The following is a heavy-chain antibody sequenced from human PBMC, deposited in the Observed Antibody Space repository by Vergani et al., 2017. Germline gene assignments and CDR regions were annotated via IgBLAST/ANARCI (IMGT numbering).Heavy chain of an antibody. CDR1: ADSISSGSYY. J-gene: IGHJ4*02. CDR3: ARQXPGSGWSPGDFDD. V-gene: IGHV4-39*01. D-gene: IGHD6-19*01. CDR2: IYYSGLT. Sequence: QLQLQQSGPGLVKPSETLFLTCTVSADSISSGSYYWGWIRQPPGKSLEWIGSIYYSGLTYYNPSLKSRVAISVDTSKNQFSLKVTSVTAADTAVYFCARQXPGSGWSPGDFDDWGQGILVTVSS.